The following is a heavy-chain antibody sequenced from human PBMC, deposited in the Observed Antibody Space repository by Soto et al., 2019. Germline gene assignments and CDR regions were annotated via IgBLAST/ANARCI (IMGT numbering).Heavy chain of an antibody. Sequence: GASVKVACKASGYIFTSYYIHWVRQAPGQGLEWMGWINPVEGSRMFAQSFQGRVTMTRDTSTIRVYREVSRLRSEASAGEYWARGGYAKLRDFPSSYYYGIEVWG. CDR2: INPVEGSR. V-gene: IGHV1-46*01. CDR3: ARGGYAKLRDFPSSYYYGIEV. J-gene: IGHJ6*02. CDR1: GYIFTSYY. D-gene: IGHD3-16*01.